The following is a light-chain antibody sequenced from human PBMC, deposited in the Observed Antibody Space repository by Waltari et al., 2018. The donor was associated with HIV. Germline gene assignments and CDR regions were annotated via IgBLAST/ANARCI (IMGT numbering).Light chain of an antibody. CDR1: TSNIGTNT. Sequence: QSVLTQPPSASGTLGPGVTISCFGSTSNIGTNTVNWYQHLPGPAPKLIIFRNHQRPSGVPDRFSGSQSGTSAFLTITGLLSGDEATYYCAAWDASLHVVFGGGTQLTVL. V-gene: IGLV1-44*01. J-gene: IGLJ2*01. CDR2: RNH. CDR3: AAWDASLHVV.